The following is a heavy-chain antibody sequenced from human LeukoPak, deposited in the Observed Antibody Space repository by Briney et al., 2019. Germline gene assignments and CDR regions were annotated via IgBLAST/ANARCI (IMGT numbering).Heavy chain of an antibody. CDR1: GGSISSYY. J-gene: IGHJ4*02. V-gene: IGHV4-59*01. CDR3: ARGVPEYYDFWSGYFYYFDY. CDR2: IYYSGST. Sequence: ETSETLSLTCTVSGGSISSYYWSWIRQPPGKGLEWIGYIYYSGSTNYNPSLKSRVTISVDTSKNQFSLKLTSVTAADTAVYYCARGVPEYYDFWSGYFYYFDYWGQGTLVTVSS. D-gene: IGHD3-3*01.